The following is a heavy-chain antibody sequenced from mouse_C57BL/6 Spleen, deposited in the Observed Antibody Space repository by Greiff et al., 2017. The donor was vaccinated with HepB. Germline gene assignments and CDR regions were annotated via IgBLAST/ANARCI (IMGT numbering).Heavy chain of an antibody. Sequence: EVQLQQSGPELVKPGASVKMSCKASGYTFTDYNMHWVKQSHGKSLEWIGYINPNNGGTSYNQKFKGKATLTVNKSSSTAYMELRSLTSEDSAVYYCARGYYGSRESSYFDVWGTGTTVTVSS. CDR1: GYTFTDYN. J-gene: IGHJ1*03. V-gene: IGHV1-22*01. D-gene: IGHD1-1*01. CDR3: ARGYYGSRESSYFDV. CDR2: INPNNGGT.